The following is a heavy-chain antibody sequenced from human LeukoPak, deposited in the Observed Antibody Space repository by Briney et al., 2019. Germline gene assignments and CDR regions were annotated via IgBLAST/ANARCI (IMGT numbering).Heavy chain of an antibody. D-gene: IGHD7-27*01. CDR1: GGSIISRSYF. Sequence: SETLSLTCTVSGGSIISRSYFWGWNRQPPGKGLEWIGSIFYSGTTYYNPSLKSRVTISLDTSNNQFSLKLSSVTAADTAVYYCARDPELGIRSTYYFDYWGQGTLVSASS. CDR3: ARDPELGIRSTYYFDY. CDR2: IFYSGTT. V-gene: IGHV4-39*07. J-gene: IGHJ4*02.